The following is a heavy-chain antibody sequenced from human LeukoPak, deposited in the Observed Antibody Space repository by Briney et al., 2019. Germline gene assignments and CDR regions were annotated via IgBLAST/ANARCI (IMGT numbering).Heavy chain of an antibody. V-gene: IGHV3-30*18. CDR1: GFKFNTYG. Sequence: GGSLRLSCAASGFKFNTYGMHWVRQAPGKGLEWLAVLSYDGSKYYSDSVKDRFTISRDNSKNTLYLQMNSLRAEDTAVYYCANSYYYDSSGHYTISNHLDYWGQGTLVTVSS. J-gene: IGHJ4*02. CDR3: ANSYYYDSSGHYTISNHLDY. CDR2: LSYDGSK. D-gene: IGHD3-22*01.